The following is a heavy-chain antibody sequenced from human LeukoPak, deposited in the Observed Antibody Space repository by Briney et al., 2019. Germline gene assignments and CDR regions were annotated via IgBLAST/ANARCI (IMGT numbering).Heavy chain of an antibody. J-gene: IGHJ6*04. D-gene: IGHD2-15*01. CDR3: ARDQGYCSGGSCYPYYYYGMDI. CDR1: GFTFSSYW. CDR2: IKQDGSEK. V-gene: IGHV3-7*03. Sequence: GGSLRLSCAASGFTFSSYWMSWLRQAPGKGLEWVANIKQDGSEKYYVDSVKGRFTISRDNAKNSLYLQMNSLRAEDTAVYYCARDQGYCSGGSCYPYYYYGMDIWGKGTTVTVSS.